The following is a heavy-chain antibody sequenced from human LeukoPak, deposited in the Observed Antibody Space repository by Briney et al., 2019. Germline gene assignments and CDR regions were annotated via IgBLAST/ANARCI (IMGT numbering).Heavy chain of an antibody. Sequence: SETLSLTCTVSGGSISSYYGSWIRQPAGKGLEWIGRIYTSGSTNYNPSLKSRVTMSVDTSKNQFSLKLSSVTAADTAVYYCARDGAPYYYGSGSQGGMDVWGQGTTVTVSS. D-gene: IGHD3-10*01. CDR2: IYTSGST. J-gene: IGHJ6*02. CDR3: ARDGAPYYYGSGSQGGMDV. V-gene: IGHV4-4*07. CDR1: GGSISSYY.